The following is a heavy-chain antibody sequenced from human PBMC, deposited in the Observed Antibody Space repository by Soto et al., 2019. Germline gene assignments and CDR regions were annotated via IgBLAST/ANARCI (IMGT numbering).Heavy chain of an antibody. CDR1: GGSISSGDYY. D-gene: IGHD2-15*01. Sequence: SSETLSLTCTVSGGSISSGDYYWSWIRQPPGKGLEWIGYIYYSGSTYYNPSLKSRVIISVDTSKNQFSLKLSSVTAADTAVYYCARDSEFYCSGGSCYRYYFDYWGQGTLVTVSS. V-gene: IGHV4-30-4*01. CDR3: ARDSEFYCSGGSCYRYYFDY. CDR2: IYYSGST. J-gene: IGHJ4*02.